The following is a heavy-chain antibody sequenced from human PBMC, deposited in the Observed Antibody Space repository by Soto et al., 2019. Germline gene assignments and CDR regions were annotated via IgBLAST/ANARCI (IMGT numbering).Heavy chain of an antibody. Sequence: QVQLVQSGAEVKTPGASVKVSCKASGYTFTSYGVSWVRQAPGQGLAWMGWISAYNGDTNYAQKVQGRVTMTTDTSANTTYMELRSLRPDDTAVYYCARDQGAGQYGMDVWGQGTTVTVSS. V-gene: IGHV1-18*01. CDR3: ARDQGAGQYGMDV. CDR2: ISAYNGDT. J-gene: IGHJ6*02. CDR1: GYTFTSYG.